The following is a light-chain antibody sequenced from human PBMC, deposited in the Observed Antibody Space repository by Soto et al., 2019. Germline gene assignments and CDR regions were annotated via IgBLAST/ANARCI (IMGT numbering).Light chain of an antibody. CDR3: CSYAGSSTLV. CDR2: EGS. J-gene: IGLJ2*01. V-gene: IGLV2-23*01. Sequence: QSALTQPASVSGSPGQSITISCTGTSSDVGSYNLVSWYQQHPGKAPQLMIYEGSKRPSGVSNRFSGSKSGNTASLTITGLQAEDEGDYCCCSYAGSSTLVFGGGTKLTVL. CDR1: SSDVGSYNL.